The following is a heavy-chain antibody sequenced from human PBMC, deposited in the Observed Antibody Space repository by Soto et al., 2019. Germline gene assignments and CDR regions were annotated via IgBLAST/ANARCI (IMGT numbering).Heavy chain of an antibody. D-gene: IGHD3-22*01. J-gene: IGHJ6*02. V-gene: IGHV1-69*13. CDR2: IIPIFGTA. Sequence: SVKVSCKASGGTFSSYAISWVRQAPGQGLEWMGGIIPIFGTANYAQKFQGRVTITADESTSTAYMELSSLRSEDTAVYYCARDPNYYDSSGYQYYYGTDVWGQGTTVTVSS. CDR3: ARDPNYYDSSGYQYYYGTDV. CDR1: GGTFSSYA.